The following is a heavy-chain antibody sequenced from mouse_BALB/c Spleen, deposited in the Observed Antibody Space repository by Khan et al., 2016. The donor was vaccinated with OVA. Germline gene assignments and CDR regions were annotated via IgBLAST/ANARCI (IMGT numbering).Heavy chain of an antibody. Sequence: EVKLEVSGGGLVQPRGSMKLSCGASGFTFSNYWMNWVRQWPEKGLEWVAGIRLNCDDDVTHYAESVKGRFTISRDDSKSSVYLQMNNLRAEDTGIYYCSILLWGQGTTLTVSS. V-gene: IGHV6-6*02. CDR2: IRLNCDDDVT. CDR3: SILL. CDR1: GFTFSNYW. J-gene: IGHJ2*01.